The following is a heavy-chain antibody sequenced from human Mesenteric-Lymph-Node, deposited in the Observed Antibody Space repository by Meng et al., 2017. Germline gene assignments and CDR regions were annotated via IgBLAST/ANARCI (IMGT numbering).Heavy chain of an antibody. D-gene: IGHD3-9*01. CDR2: IYPGDSET. CDR3: ARRYYDILTGFWYYFDL. V-gene: IGHV5-51*01. CDR1: GYTFTKYW. Sequence: SCKGSGYTFTKYWIGWARQMPGKGLEGMGIIYPGDSETRYSPSFQGQVTSSADKSISTAYLQWSSLKASDNAMYYCARRYYDILTGFWYYFDLWGQGTRVTVSS. J-gene: IGHJ4*01.